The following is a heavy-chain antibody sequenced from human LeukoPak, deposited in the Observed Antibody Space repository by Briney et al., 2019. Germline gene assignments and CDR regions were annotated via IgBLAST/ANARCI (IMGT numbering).Heavy chain of an antibody. D-gene: IGHD4-17*01. J-gene: IGHJ4*02. V-gene: IGHV3-23*01. Sequence: PGGSLRLSCAASGFTFSSYAMSWVRQAPGKGLEWVSAISGSGGSTYYADSVKGRFTISRDNSKNTLYLQMNSLRAEDTAVYYCAKDRGGVTTVTTADYWGQGTLVTVSS. CDR1: GFTFSSYA. CDR3: AKDRGGVTTVTTADY. CDR2: ISGSGGST.